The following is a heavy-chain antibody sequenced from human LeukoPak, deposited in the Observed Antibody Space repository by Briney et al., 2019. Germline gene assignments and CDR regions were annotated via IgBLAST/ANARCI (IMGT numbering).Heavy chain of an antibody. CDR3: ARDQGSHYDFWSGYPVLGGDI. D-gene: IGHD3-3*01. J-gene: IGHJ3*02. CDR2: INPNSGGT. CDR1: GYTFTGYY. Sequence: VASVKVSCKASGYTFTGYYMHWVRQAPGQGLEWMGWINPNSGGTNYAQKFQGRVTMTRDTSISTAYMELSRLRSDDTAVYYCARDQGSHYDFWSGYPVLGGDIWGQGTMVTVSS. V-gene: IGHV1-2*02.